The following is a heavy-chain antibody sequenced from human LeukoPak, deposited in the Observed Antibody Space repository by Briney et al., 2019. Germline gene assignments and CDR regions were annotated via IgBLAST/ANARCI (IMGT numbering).Heavy chain of an antibody. CDR1: GGSVSSNTYY. J-gene: IGHJ5*02. CDR2: IYYSVNT. CDR3: ARRAGLAVTTDWFDP. V-gene: IGHV4-39*07. Sequence: SETLSLTCTVSGGSVSSNTYYWGWIRQPPGKGLEWIGTIYYSVNTYYNPSLKSRVTISVDTSKNQFSLKLSSVTAADTAVYYCARRAGLAVTTDWFDPWGQGTLVTASS. D-gene: IGHD4-17*01.